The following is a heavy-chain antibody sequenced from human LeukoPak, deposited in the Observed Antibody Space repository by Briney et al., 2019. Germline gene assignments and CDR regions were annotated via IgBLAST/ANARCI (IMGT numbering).Heavy chain of an antibody. CDR2: IIPIFGTA. CDR3: AKDGGHYGDSLIDY. Sequence: SVKVSCKASGGTFSSYAISWVRQAPGQGLEWMGGIIPIFGTANYAQKFQGRVTITADKSTSTAYMELSSLRSEDTAVYYCAKDGGHYGDSLIDYWGQGTLVTVSS. V-gene: IGHV1-69*06. J-gene: IGHJ4*02. D-gene: IGHD4-17*01. CDR1: GGTFSSYA.